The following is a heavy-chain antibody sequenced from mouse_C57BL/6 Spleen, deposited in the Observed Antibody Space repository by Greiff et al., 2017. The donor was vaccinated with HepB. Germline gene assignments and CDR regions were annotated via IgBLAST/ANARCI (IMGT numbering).Heavy chain of an antibody. CDR1: GYTFTSYW. J-gene: IGHJ2*01. D-gene: IGHD2-1*01. Sequence: QVQLQQPGAELVMPGASVKLSCKASGYTFTSYWMHWVKQRPGQGLEWIGEIDPSDSYTNYNQKFKGKSTLTVDKSSSTAYMQRSSLTAEDSAVYYCARDYGSGGDYWGHGPTLTVSS. CDR2: IDPSDSYT. CDR3: ARDYGSGGDY. V-gene: IGHV1-69*01.